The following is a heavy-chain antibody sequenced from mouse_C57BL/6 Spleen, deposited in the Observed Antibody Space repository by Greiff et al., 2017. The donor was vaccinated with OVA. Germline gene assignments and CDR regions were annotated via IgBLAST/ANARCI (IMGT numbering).Heavy chain of an antibody. J-gene: IGHJ2*01. CDR2: ISYDGSN. Sequence: DVQLQESGPGLVKPSQSLSLTCSVTGYSITSGYYWNWIRQFPGNKLEWMGYISYDGSNNYNPSLKNRISITRDTSKNQFFLKLNSVTTEDTATYYCARGISGYFDYWGQGTTLTVSS. CDR3: ARGISGYFDY. D-gene: IGHD3-2*02. CDR1: GYSITSGYY. V-gene: IGHV3-6*01.